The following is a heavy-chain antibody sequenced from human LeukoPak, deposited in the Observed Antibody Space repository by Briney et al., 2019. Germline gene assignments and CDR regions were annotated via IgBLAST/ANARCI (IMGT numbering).Heavy chain of an antibody. J-gene: IGHJ4*02. D-gene: IGHD2-2*01. CDR2: INFSGTT. V-gene: IGHV4-39*07. CDR3: ARADGQKYGSRQNWRRRRLVGSYYFDF. CDR1: GDSIGVNSYY. Sequence: PSETLSLSCTVSGDSIGVNSYYWGWIRQPPGRGLEWIGLINFSGTTYYNTSLESRVTISIDTSKNQFSLSLTSATVADTAVYHCARADGQKYGSRQNWRRRRLVGSYYFDFWGQGTVATVSS.